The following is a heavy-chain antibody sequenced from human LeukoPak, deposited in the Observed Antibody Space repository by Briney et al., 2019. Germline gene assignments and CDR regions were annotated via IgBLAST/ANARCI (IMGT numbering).Heavy chain of an antibody. J-gene: IGHJ4*02. V-gene: IGHV3-23*01. CDR1: GFTFSSYA. CDR2: ISGSGGST. CDR3: AKPIFPGTIKD. Sequence: GSLRLSCAASGFTFSSYAMSWVRQAPGXGLEWVSAISGSGGSTYYADSVKGRFTISRDNSKNTLYLQMNSLRAEDTAVYYCAKPIFPGTIKDWGQGTLVTVSS. D-gene: IGHD5-12*01.